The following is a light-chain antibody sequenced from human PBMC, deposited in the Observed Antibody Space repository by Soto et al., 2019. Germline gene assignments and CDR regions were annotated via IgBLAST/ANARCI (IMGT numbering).Light chain of an antibody. CDR1: QSVNSN. CDR3: QQYTYWPWT. CDR2: GAS. J-gene: IGKJ1*01. Sequence: ETVMTQSPATLSVSPGEGATLSCRASQSVNSNLAWYQQKSGQAPRLLIYGASTRATGIPVRFSGSGSGTEFTLTISSLQSEDSAVYYCQQYTYWPWTLGQGTKVEIK. V-gene: IGKV3-15*01.